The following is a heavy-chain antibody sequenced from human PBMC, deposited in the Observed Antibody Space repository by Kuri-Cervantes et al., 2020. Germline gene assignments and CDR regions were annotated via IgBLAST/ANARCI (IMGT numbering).Heavy chain of an antibody. CDR3: SRDRIVVVAGVVPTYNYYGMDV. D-gene: IGHD2-2*01. CDR1: GYTLTSYG. CDR2: ISAYNGNT. V-gene: IGHV1-18*01. J-gene: IGHJ6*02. Sequence: ASVKVSCKASGYTLTSYGISWVRQAPGQGLEWMGWISAYNGNTNYAQKLQGRVTMTTDTSTSTAYMELRSLRSDDTAVYYCSRDRIVVVAGVVPTYNYYGMDVWGQGTTVTVSS.